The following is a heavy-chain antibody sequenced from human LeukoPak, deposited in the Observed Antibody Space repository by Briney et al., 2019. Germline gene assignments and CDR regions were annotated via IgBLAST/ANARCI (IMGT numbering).Heavy chain of an antibody. CDR2: ISGSGGTT. D-gene: IGHD3-10*01. V-gene: IGHV3-23*01. J-gene: IGHJ4*02. CDR1: GFTFSSYA. CDR3: AKATLGSGSHSDSSY. Sequence: GGSLRLSCAASGFTFSSYAMSWVRQAPGKGLEWVSTISGSGGTTYYADSVKGQFTISRDNSRSTLYLQMNSLRAEDPAVYYCAKATLGSGSHSDSSYWGQGTLVTVSS.